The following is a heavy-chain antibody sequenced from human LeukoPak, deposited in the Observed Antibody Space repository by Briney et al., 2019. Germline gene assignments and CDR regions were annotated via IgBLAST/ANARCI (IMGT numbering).Heavy chain of an antibody. D-gene: IGHD2-8*01. J-gene: IGHJ6*02. CDR3: ASVHYYGMEV. CDR1: GFTFSDYY. Sequence: GGSLRLSCAASGFTFSDYYMSWIRQAPGKGLEWVSYISSSGRIIYYADSVKGRFTISRDNAKNSLFLQMNSLRAEDTAVYYCASVHYYGMEVWGQGTTVTVSS. CDR2: ISSSGRII. V-gene: IGHV3-11*01.